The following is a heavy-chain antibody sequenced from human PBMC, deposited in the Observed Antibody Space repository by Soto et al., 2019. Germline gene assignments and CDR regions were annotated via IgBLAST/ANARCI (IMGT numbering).Heavy chain of an antibody. V-gene: IGHV3-30*03. CDR2: ISYDGSNK. CDR3: YAMDV. CDR1: GFTFSIYG. Sequence: QVQLVESGGGVVQPGRSLRLSCAASGFTFSIYGMHWVRQAPGKGLEWVAVISYDGSNKYYADSVKGRFTISRDNSKTTLYLQMNSLSAEDTAVYYYYAMDVWGQGTTVTVSS. J-gene: IGHJ6*02.